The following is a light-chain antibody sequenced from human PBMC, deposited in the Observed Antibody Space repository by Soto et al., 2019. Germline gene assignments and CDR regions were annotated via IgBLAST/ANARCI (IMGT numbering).Light chain of an antibody. CDR1: SGHRNYA. Sequence: QLVLTQSPSASASLGASVKLTCTLSSGHRNYAIAWHQQQPEKGPRYLMKVNSDGSHTRGDGLPDRFSGSSSGAERYLTISSLQSQDEADYYCQTGGTSRVIFGGGTKLTVL. J-gene: IGLJ2*01. CDR2: VNSDGSH. V-gene: IGLV4-69*01. CDR3: QTGGTSRVI.